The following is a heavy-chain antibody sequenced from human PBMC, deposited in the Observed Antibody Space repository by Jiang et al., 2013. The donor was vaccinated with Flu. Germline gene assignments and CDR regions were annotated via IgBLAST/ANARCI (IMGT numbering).Heavy chain of an antibody. D-gene: IGHD1-26*01. Sequence: LLKPSETLSLTCAVYGGSFSGYYWSWIRQPPGKGLEWIGEINHSGSTNYNPSLKSRVTISVDTSKNQFSLKLSSVTAADTAVYYCARGYSYARSYRQSYYFDYWGQGTLVTVSS. CDR2: INHSGST. CDR1: GGSFSGYY. CDR3: ARGYSYARSYRQSYYFDY. V-gene: IGHV4-34*01. J-gene: IGHJ4*02.